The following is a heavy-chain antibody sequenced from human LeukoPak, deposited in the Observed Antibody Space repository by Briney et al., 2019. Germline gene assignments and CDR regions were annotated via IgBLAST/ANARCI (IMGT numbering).Heavy chain of an antibody. J-gene: IGHJ3*02. CDR2: IGTAGDT. CDR1: GFTFSSYD. CDR3: ARVGPGLYAFDI. Sequence: GGSLRLSCAASGFTFSSYDMHWVRQATGKGLEWVSAIGTAGDTYYPGSVKGRFTISRENAKNSLYLQMNSLRAGDTAVYYCARVGPGLYAFDIWGQGTMVTVSS. D-gene: IGHD1-14*01. V-gene: IGHV3-13*01.